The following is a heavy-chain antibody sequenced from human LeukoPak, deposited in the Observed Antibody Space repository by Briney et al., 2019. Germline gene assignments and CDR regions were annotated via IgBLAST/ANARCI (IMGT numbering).Heavy chain of an antibody. CDR1: GLHFSGTA. V-gene: IGHV3-23*01. CDR2: ISHDGMNA. D-gene: IGHD6-19*01. CDR3: AKDGAQYSSGPECDP. J-gene: IGHJ5*02. Sequence: PGGSLRLSCAASGLHFSGTAMSWVRQAPGKGLEWVSAISHDGMNAYYADPVKGRFTISRDNSKKTVSLEMSSLTAADTGVYYCAKDGAQYSSGPECDPRGQGALVTVSS.